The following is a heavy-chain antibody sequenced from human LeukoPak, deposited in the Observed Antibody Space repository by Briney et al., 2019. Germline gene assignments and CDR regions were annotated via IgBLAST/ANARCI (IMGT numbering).Heavy chain of an antibody. J-gene: IGHJ6*01. D-gene: IGHD1-26*01. V-gene: IGHV3-23*01. CDR1: GFTLSGFP. CDR2: ISGSGDNT. CDR3: AKMKGHPLPKYYMDV. Sequence: GGPLRLSCAASGFTLSGFPMSWLPRTPGKALECVSGISGSGDNTLYADSVKGRFTISRDNSKNTLYLEMNSLRAEDTAIYYCAKMKGHPLPKYYMDVWGQGTRVSVSS.